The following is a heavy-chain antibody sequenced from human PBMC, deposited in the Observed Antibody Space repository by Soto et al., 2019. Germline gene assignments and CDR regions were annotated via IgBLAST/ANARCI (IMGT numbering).Heavy chain of an antibody. D-gene: IGHD3-9*01. CDR2: INHSGST. V-gene: IGHV4-34*01. CDR1: GGSFSGYY. CDR3: ARVIIRYFDWLSVVKRSEYYYYYMDV. Sequence: PSETLSLTCAVYGGSFSGYYWSWIRQPPGKGLEWIGEINHSGSTNYNPSLKSRVTISVDTSKNQFSLKLSSVTAADTAVYYCARVIIRYFDWLSVVKRSEYYYYYMDVWGKGTKVTVSS. J-gene: IGHJ6*03.